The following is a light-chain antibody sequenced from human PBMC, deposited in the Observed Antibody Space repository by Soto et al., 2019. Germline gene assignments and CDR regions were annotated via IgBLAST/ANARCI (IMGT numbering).Light chain of an antibody. CDR1: QSISSW. V-gene: IGKV1-5*01. J-gene: IGKJ5*01. CDR2: DAS. CDR3: QQSYSNPRT. Sequence: DIQMTQSPSTLSASVGDRVTITCRASQSISSWLAWYEQKPGKAPKLLIYDASSLQSGVPSRFSGSGSGTDFTLTISSLQPEDFATYYCQQSYSNPRTFGQGTRLEIK.